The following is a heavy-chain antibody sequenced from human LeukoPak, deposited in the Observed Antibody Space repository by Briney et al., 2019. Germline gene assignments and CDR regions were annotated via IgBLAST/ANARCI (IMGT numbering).Heavy chain of an antibody. J-gene: IGHJ6*03. Sequence: GGSLRLSCAASGFTFSSHGMSWVRQAPGKGLEWVSAISGSGGSSFYADSVKGRFTISRDNSKNTVYLRMNTLRAEDTAVYFCAKRTYRDDYNRASMGYYYYIDVWGKGTTVTVSS. V-gene: IGHV3-23*01. CDR3: AKRTYRDDYNRASMGYYYYIDV. CDR2: ISGSGGSS. D-gene: IGHD5-24*01. CDR1: GFTFSSHG.